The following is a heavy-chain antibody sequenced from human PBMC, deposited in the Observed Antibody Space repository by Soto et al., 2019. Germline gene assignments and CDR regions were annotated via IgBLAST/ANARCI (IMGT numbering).Heavy chain of an antibody. V-gene: IGHV3-7*03. CDR3: AGGLGWHFDL. CDR1: GFTFSSYW. J-gene: IGHJ2*01. CDR2: IKQDGTEK. Sequence: EVQLVESGGGLVQPGGSLRLSCAASGFTFSSYWMSWVRQTPGKGLEWVADIKQDGTEKNLVDSVKGRFTISRDNAKNSLYLQVNSLRDEDTAVYYCAGGLGWHFDLWGRGTLVTVSS.